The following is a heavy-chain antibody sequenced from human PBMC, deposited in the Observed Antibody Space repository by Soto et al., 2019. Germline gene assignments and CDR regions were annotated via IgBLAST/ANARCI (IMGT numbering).Heavy chain of an antibody. D-gene: IGHD4-4*01. CDR1: GYSFISYG. CDR2: INAVNGNT. Sequence: QVQLVQSGAEVKKPGVSVNISCKTSGYSFISYGIHWVRQAPGQRLEWMGWINAVNGNTMYSQRFRRRVIITRDTSANTAYMELSSLRGEDTAVYYCATDYMRGRDSWGQGSLVTVSS. V-gene: IGHV1-3*01. J-gene: IGHJ4*02. CDR3: ATDYMRGRDS.